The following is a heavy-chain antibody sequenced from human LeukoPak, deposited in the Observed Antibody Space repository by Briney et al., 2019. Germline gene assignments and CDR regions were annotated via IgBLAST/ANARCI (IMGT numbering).Heavy chain of an antibody. CDR1: GFTFSSYG. D-gene: IGHD3-10*02. CDR3: AELGITMIGGV. Sequence: GGSLRLSCAASGFTFSSYGMHWVRQAPGKGLEWVSYISSSGSTIYYADSVKGRFTISRDNAKNSLYLQMNSPRAEDTAVYYCAELGITMIGGVWGKGTRSPSPQ. CDR2: ISSSGSTI. V-gene: IGHV3-48*04. J-gene: IGHJ6*04.